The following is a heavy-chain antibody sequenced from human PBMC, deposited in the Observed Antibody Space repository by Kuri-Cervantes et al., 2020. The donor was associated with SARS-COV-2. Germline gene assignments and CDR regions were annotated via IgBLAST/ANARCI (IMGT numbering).Heavy chain of an antibody. CDR2: INPNSGGT. V-gene: IGHV1-2*02. CDR1: GYTFTGYY. Sequence: GESLKISCKASGYTFTGYYMHWVRQAPGQGLEWMGWINPNSGGTNYAQKFQGRVTMTRDTSISTAYMELSRLRSDDTAVYYCARAAMAVYYFDYWGQGTLVTVSS. D-gene: IGHD5-18*01. CDR3: ARAAMAVYYFDY. J-gene: IGHJ4*02.